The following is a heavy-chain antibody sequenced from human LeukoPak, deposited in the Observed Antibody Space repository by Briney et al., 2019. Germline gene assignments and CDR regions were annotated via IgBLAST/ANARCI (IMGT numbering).Heavy chain of an antibody. CDR2: MNPNSGNT. J-gene: IGHJ5*02. Sequence: ASVKVSCKASGYTFTSYDINWVRQSTGQGLEWMGWMNPNSGNTGYAQKFQGRVTMTRNNSLSTAYMELSSLRSEDTAVYYCARVRSPYSSSWGRGANWFDPWGQGTLVTVYS. D-gene: IGHD6-13*01. V-gene: IGHV1-8*01. CDR3: ARVRSPYSSSWGRGANWFDP. CDR1: GYTFTSYD.